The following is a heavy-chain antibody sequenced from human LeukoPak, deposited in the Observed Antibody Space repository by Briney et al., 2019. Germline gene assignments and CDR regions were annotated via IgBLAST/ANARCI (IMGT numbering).Heavy chain of an antibody. CDR2: INPNGGTT. Sequence: ASVKVSCKASGYTFTTYYMHWVRQAPGQRLGWMGIINPNGGTTSNAQKCQSRVTMTRDTSTSTVYMELSSLRSEDTAVYYCARDPDLTAAGTYGYFQHWGQGTLVTVSS. V-gene: IGHV1-46*01. CDR1: GYTFTTYY. J-gene: IGHJ1*01. D-gene: IGHD6-13*01. CDR3: ARDPDLTAAGTYGYFQH.